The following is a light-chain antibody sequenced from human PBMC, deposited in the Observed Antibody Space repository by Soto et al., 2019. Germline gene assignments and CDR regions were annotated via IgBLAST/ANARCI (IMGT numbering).Light chain of an antibody. V-gene: IGKV1-39*01. J-gene: IGKJ1*01. CDR1: ESIRNY. CDR3: QHYNTWPWT. Sequence: DIQMTQSPSSLSASVGDRVTITCRASESIRNYLNWYQHKPGKAPKLLIYSTSNLQSGVPSRFSGSRSGTDFTLTISSLQPEDFAVYYCQHYNTWPWTFGQGTKVEVK. CDR2: STS.